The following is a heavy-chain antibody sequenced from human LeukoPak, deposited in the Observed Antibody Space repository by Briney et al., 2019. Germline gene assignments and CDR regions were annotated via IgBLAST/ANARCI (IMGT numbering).Heavy chain of an antibody. CDR1: GFTFSTYG. CDR3: VRDSDGGY. D-gene: IGHD2-21*02. J-gene: IGHJ4*02. V-gene: IGHV3-30*02. Sequence: GGSLRLSCAASGFTFSTYGIHWVRQAPGKGLEWVAFIRYDGNDKYYADSVKGRFTISRDNSKNTLYLQMNSLGAEDTAVYYCVRDSDGGYWGQGNLVTVSS. CDR2: IRYDGNDK.